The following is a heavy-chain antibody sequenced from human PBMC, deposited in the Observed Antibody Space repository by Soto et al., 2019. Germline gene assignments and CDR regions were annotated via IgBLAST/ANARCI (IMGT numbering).Heavy chain of an antibody. V-gene: IGHV3-21*01. CDR1: GFTFSTYS. D-gene: IGHD5-18*01. CDR3: ARVRSYSYGQGYGMDV. CDR2: ISSSSGYI. J-gene: IGHJ6*02. Sequence: EVQLVESGGGLVKPGGSLRLSCAASGFTFSTYSMNWVRQAPGQGLEWASSISSSSGYIYYADSVEGRFTISRDDAKNSLSLQMNSLRAEDTAVYYCARVRSYSYGQGYGMDVWGQGTTVTDSS.